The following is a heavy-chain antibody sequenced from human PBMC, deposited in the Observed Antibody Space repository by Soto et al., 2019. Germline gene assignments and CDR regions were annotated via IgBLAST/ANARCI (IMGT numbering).Heavy chain of an antibody. J-gene: IGHJ4*02. CDR2: IIPTFGIT. Sequence: QVQLAQSGAEVKKPGCSVKVSCKASGGTLTSYVIDWVRQAPGRGLEWMGGIIPTFGITNFPQRFQGRLTFTADRSTSTAYMELSSLTSEDSALYYCVSAPSGEYSFPYWGQGTLVTVSS. CDR1: GGTLTSYV. CDR3: VSAPSGEYSFPY. D-gene: IGHD2-21*01. V-gene: IGHV1-69*17.